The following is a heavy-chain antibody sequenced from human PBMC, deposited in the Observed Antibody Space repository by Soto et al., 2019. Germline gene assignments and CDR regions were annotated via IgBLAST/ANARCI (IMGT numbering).Heavy chain of an antibody. J-gene: IGHJ6*02. CDR1: GYTFTSYG. CDR3: ARDRGAYGMDV. V-gene: IGHV1-18*01. CDR2: ISAYNGNT. Sequence: QVQLVQSGAEVKKPGASVKVSCKASGYTFTSYGISWVRQAPGQGLEWMEWISAYNGNTNYAQQLQGRVTMTPDTSTSTAYMEMRRLRSDDPAVYYCARDRGAYGMDVWGQGTTVTVSS.